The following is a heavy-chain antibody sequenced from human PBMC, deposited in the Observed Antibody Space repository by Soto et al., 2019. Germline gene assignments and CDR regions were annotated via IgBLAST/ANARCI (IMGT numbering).Heavy chain of an antibody. V-gene: IGHV3-15*01. CDR3: ATFRSYSEC. Sequence: EMQLVESGGGLVKPGGSLRLSCAASGFAFSDAWMTWVRQAPGKGLEWVGRIKSQGEGGTTEYAAPVKGRFTISRDDSESTLYLQMNSLKTEDTGVYYCATFRSYSECWGQGSLVTVSS. J-gene: IGHJ4*02. D-gene: IGHD1-26*01. CDR2: IKSQGEGGTT. CDR1: GFAFSDAW.